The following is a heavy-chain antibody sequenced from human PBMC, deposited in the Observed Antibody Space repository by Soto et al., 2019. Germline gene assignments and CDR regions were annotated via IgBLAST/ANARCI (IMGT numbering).Heavy chain of an antibody. CDR3: ARGEWFYYGMAV. Sequence: SVKVSCKASGYTCTGYYMHWVRQAPGQGLEWMGWINPNSGGTNYAQKFQGRVTMTRDTSISTAYMELSRLRSDDTAVYYCARGEWFYYGMAVWGQGTTVAVSS. CDR1: GYTCTGYY. D-gene: IGHD3-3*01. J-gene: IGHJ6*02. CDR2: INPNSGGT. V-gene: IGHV1-2*02.